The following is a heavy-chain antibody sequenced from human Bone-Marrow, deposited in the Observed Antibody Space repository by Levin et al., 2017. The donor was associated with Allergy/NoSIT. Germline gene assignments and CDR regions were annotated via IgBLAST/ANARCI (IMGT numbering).Heavy chain of an antibody. Sequence: GGSLRLSCTASGFTVEDYAMHWVRQAPGKGLEWVSGISWNSGSIDYVDSVKGRFTISRDNAKNSLYLQMNSLRPEDTAFYSCEKGQDSTGYYAVFDSWGQGTLVTVSS. CDR1: GFTVEDYA. V-gene: IGHV3-9*01. D-gene: IGHD3-22*01. CDR3: EKGQDSTGYYAVFDS. J-gene: IGHJ4*02. CDR2: ISWNSGSI.